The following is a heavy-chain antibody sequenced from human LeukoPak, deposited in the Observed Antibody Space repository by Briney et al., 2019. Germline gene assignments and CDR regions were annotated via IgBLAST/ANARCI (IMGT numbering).Heavy chain of an antibody. CDR3: ARAVIRDSSGGSHYYYMDV. V-gene: IGHV4-59*12. CDR1: GGSISSYY. J-gene: IGHJ6*03. D-gene: IGHD2-15*01. Sequence: PSETLSLTCTVSGGSISSYYWSWIRQPPGKGLEWVGSIYYSGSTYDNPSLKSRVTMSVDTSKNQFSLKLSSVTAADRAVYYCARAVIRDSSGGSHYYYMDVWGKGTTVIVSS. CDR2: IYYSGST.